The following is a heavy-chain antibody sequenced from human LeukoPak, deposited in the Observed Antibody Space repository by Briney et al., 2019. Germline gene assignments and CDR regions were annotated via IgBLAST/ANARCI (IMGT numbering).Heavy chain of an antibody. Sequence: PSETLSLTCTVSGGSISSYYWSWIRQPPGKGLEWIGYIYYSGSTNYNPSLKSRATISVDTSKNQFSLKLSSVTAADTAVYYCARELSGGYGMDVWGQGTTVTVSS. V-gene: IGHV4-59*01. CDR2: IYYSGST. D-gene: IGHD2-15*01. CDR1: GGSISSYY. CDR3: ARELSGGYGMDV. J-gene: IGHJ6*02.